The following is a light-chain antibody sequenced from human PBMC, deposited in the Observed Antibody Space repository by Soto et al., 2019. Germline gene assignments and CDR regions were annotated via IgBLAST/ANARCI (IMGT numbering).Light chain of an antibody. Sequence: QSVLTQPPSASGTLGQRVTISCSGSSSNIGSNTVNWYQQLTGSPPKALIYSNHQPPSGVPDRFSGSKTGTSASLAIRGLQSEDEADYYCAAWDDSLWVFGGGTKLTVL. V-gene: IGLV1-44*01. CDR2: SNH. CDR3: AAWDDSLWV. CDR1: SSNIGSNT. J-gene: IGLJ3*02.